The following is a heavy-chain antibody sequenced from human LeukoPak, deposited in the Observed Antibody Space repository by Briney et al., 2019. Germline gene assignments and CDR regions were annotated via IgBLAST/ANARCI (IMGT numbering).Heavy chain of an antibody. J-gene: IGHJ4*02. Sequence: SETLSLTCSVSGGSISSGSSYWGWIRQPPGKGLEWIGGIYYSGNTYYDPSLKSRVTMSVDTSKNQFSLKLNSVTAADTAVYCCARLSSQYYDDYHYYFDYWGQGTLVTVSS. CDR1: GGSISSGSSY. CDR3: ARLSSQYYDDYHYYFDY. V-gene: IGHV4-39*01. CDR2: IYYSGNT. D-gene: IGHD4-17*01.